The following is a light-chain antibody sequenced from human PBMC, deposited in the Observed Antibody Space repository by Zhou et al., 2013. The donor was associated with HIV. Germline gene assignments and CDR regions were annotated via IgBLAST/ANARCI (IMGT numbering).Light chain of an antibody. V-gene: IGKV3-15*01. Sequence: TVMTQSPATLSVSPGEGVTLSCRASQSVGSRLAWYQQKPGQAPRLLIYGASSRATSIPTRFSGSGSGTEFTLTISSLLSEDFAVYYCQQYNTWPRTFGQGTKV. CDR1: QSVGSR. CDR3: QQYNTWPRT. CDR2: GAS. J-gene: IGKJ1*01.